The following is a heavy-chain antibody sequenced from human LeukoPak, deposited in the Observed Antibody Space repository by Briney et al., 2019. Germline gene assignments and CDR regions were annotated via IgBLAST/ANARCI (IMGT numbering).Heavy chain of an antibody. CDR1: GGSIGSYY. Sequence: SETLSLTCTVSGGSIGSYYWSWIRQPAGKGLEWIGRIYTSGGTVYNPSLKSRVTMSVDTSKNQLSLNLTSVTAADTAVYYCSRENGAFSPFGYWRQGTLVTVLS. CDR3: SRENGAFSPFGY. CDR2: IYTSGGT. J-gene: IGHJ4*02. D-gene: IGHD2-8*01. V-gene: IGHV4-4*07.